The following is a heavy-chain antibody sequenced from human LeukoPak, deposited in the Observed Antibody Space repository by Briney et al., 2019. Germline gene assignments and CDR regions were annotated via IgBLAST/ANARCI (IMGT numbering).Heavy chain of an antibody. Sequence: EGSLRLSCAASGFTFSSNAMSWVRQTPGRGLEWVSAVSASGSSTYYADSVKGRFTISRDNSKNTLYLQMNSLRVEDTAIYYCAKLLAAAGTDYWGQGTLVTVSS. CDR2: VSASGSST. CDR3: AKLLAAAGTDY. D-gene: IGHD6-13*01. CDR1: GFTFSSNA. J-gene: IGHJ4*02. V-gene: IGHV3-23*01.